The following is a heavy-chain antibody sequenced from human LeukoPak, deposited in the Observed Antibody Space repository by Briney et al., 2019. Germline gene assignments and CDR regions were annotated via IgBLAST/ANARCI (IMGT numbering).Heavy chain of an antibody. V-gene: IGHV4-34*01. J-gene: IGHJ4*02. CDR1: GGSFSGYY. D-gene: IGHD6-13*01. CDR3: ARRSSSWYSYYFDY. CDR2: INHSGST. Sequence: SETLSLICAVYGGSFSGYYWSWIRQPPGKGLEWIGEINHSGSTNYNPSLKSRVTISVDTSKNQFSLKLSSVTAADTAVYYCARRSSSWYSYYFDYWGQGTLVTVSS.